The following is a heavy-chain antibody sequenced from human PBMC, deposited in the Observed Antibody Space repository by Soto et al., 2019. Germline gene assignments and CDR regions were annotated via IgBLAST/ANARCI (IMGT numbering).Heavy chain of an antibody. Sequence: QVQLQESGPGLVKPSQTLSLTCTVSGGSISSGDYYWSWIRQHPGKALEWIGYIYYSGSTYYNPSLQRRVTISVDTSKNQFSLKLSSVTAADTAVYYCARWWSGSRQGFDPWGQGTLVTVSS. D-gene: IGHD3-3*01. CDR2: IYYSGST. V-gene: IGHV4-31*03. CDR3: ARWWSGSRQGFDP. J-gene: IGHJ5*02. CDR1: GGSISSGDYY.